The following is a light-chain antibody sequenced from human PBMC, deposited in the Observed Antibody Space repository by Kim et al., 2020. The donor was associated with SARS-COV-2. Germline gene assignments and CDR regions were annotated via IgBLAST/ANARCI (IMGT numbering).Light chain of an antibody. CDR3: CSYAGTYTYVV. CDR1: RSDVGGYNY. Sequence: QSVTISCTGTRSDVGGYNYVSWYQQHPGKAPKLIIYDVTKRPSGVPDRFSGSKSGNTASLTISGLQAEDEADYYCCSYAGTYTYVVFGGGTQLTVL. J-gene: IGLJ2*01. V-gene: IGLV2-11*01. CDR2: DVT.